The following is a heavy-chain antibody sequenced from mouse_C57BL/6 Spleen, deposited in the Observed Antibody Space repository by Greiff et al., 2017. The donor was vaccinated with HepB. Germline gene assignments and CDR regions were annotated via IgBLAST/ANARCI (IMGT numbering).Heavy chain of an antibody. V-gene: IGHV1-78*01. CDR1: GYTFTDHT. CDR2: IYPRDGST. J-gene: IGHJ2*01. Sequence: VHLVESDAELVKPGASVKISCKVSGYTFTDHTIHWMKQRPEQGLEWIGYIYPRDGSTKYNEKFKGKATLTADKSSSTAYMQLNSLTSEDSAVYFCARQGYGSSFYYFDYWGQGTTLTVSS. D-gene: IGHD1-1*01. CDR3: ARQGYGSSFYYFDY.